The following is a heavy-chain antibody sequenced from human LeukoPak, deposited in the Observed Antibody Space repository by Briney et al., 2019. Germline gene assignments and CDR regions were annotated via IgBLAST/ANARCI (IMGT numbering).Heavy chain of an antibody. Sequence: PSETLSLTCTVSGVSISSSSYYWVWLRQPPGKELEWIGSINYSGNTYYNPSVKSRVTISVDTSKNQFSLKVTSVTAADTALYYCGRSAGFVHFDHWGQGTLVTVSS. CDR3: GRSAGFVHFDH. V-gene: IGHV4-39*07. D-gene: IGHD3-16*01. J-gene: IGHJ4*02. CDR2: INYSGNT. CDR1: GVSISSSSYY.